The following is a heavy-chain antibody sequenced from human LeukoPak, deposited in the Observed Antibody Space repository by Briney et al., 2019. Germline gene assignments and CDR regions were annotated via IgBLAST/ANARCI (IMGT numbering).Heavy chain of an antibody. CDR2: ISSSSSYI. CDR1: GFTFSSYS. V-gene: IGHV3-21*01. Sequence: GGSLRLSWAASGFTFSSYSMNWVRQPPGKGRDWVSSISSSSSYIYYADSVKGRFTISRDNAKNSLYLQMNSLRAEDTAVYYGASIMVRGVSDGMDVWGQGTTVTVSS. J-gene: IGHJ6*02. CDR3: ASIMVRGVSDGMDV. D-gene: IGHD3-10*01.